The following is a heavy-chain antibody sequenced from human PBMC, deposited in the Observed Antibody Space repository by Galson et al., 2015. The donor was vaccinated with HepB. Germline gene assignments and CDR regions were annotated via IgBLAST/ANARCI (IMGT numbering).Heavy chain of an antibody. D-gene: IGHD5-18*01. CDR1: GFTVSSNY. Sequence: LRLSCAASGFTVSSNYMSWVRQAPGKGLEWVSVIYSGGSTYYADSVKGRFTISRDNSKNTLYLQMNSLRAEDTAVYYRARDPGYSYVGGLNYYYGMDVWGQGTTVTVSS. CDR2: IYSGGST. CDR3: ARDPGYSYVGGLNYYYGMDV. J-gene: IGHJ6*02. V-gene: IGHV3-53*01.